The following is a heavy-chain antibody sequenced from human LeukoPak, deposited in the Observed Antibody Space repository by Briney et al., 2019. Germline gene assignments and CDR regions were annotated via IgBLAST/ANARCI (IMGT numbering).Heavy chain of an antibody. J-gene: IGHJ4*02. CDR3: ARLRNSYGHRADY. Sequence: GESLKISCKGSGYIFTNYWIGWLRQMPGKGLEWMGIIYPGESDTRYSPSFQGQVTISADKSISTVQWSSLKASDTAIYYCARLRNSYGHRADYWGQGTLVTVSS. CDR2: IYPGESDT. CDR1: GYIFTNYW. D-gene: IGHD5-18*01. V-gene: IGHV5-51*01.